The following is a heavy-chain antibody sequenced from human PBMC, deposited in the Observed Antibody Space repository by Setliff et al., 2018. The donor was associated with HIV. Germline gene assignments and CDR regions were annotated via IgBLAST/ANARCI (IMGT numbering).Heavy chain of an antibody. CDR1: GFTFSSYE. D-gene: IGHD6-13*01. J-gene: IGHJ6*03. CDR3: ARDGYSSSWYVDSYYMDV. V-gene: IGHV3-48*03. CDR2: ISSSGSTI. Sequence: GGSLRLSCAASGFTFSSYEMNWVRQAPGKGLEWLSYISSSGSTIYYADSVKGRFTISRDNFKNTLYLQMNSLRAEDTAVYYCARDGYSSSWYVDSYYMDVWGKGNTVTVSS.